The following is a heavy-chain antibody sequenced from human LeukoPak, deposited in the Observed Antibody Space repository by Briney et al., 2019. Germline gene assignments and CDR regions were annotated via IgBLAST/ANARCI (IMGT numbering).Heavy chain of an antibody. CDR1: GGSISSGGYS. CDR2: IYYSGST. D-gene: IGHD4-17*01. Sequence: SETLSLTCAVSGGSISSGGYSWSWIRQPPGTGLEWIGYIYYSGSTYYNPSLKSRVTISVDTSKNQFSLKLSSVTAADTAVYYCARDRGYGDYVGLFDYWGQGTLVTVSS. J-gene: IGHJ4*02. V-gene: IGHV4-30-4*07. CDR3: ARDRGYGDYVGLFDY.